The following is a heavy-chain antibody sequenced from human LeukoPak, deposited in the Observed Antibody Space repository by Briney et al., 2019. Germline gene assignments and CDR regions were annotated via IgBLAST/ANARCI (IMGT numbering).Heavy chain of an antibody. CDR2: VEHDGSRT. CDR1: GFTFTSYW. J-gene: IGHJ4*02. V-gene: IGHV3-74*03. Sequence: GGSLRLSCAASGFTFTSYWMHWVRQPPGKGLVWVSRVEHDGSRTAYADSVTGRFTISRDNARNMEYLQMNSLRAEDTAVYYCATDPGWGQGTLVTVSS. CDR3: ATDPG.